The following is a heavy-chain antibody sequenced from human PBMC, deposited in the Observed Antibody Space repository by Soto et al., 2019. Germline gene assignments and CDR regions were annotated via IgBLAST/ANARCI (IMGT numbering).Heavy chain of an antibody. D-gene: IGHD2-8*01. Sequence: GGSLRLSCAAAGFTFKIHAMSWVRQAPGKGLEWVSAIDGSSVRTYYADSVKGRFTISRDNSKNMLFLQMSSLRVDDTAVYYCAKDQFNRNGVSDGFDIWGQGTMVTVSS. J-gene: IGHJ3*02. V-gene: IGHV3-23*01. CDR1: GFTFKIHA. CDR2: IDGSSVRT. CDR3: AKDQFNRNGVSDGFDI.